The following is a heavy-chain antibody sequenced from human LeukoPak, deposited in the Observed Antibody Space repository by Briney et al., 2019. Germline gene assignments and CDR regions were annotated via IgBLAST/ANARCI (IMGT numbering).Heavy chain of an antibody. CDR3: ARVTRRARGPYYYDSSGYYYFDY. CDR1: GVSFSGYY. D-gene: IGHD3-22*01. V-gene: IGHV4-34*01. Sequence: SETLSLTCAVYGVSFSGYYWSWIRQPPGKGLEWIGEINHSGSTNYNPSLKSRVTISVDTSKNQFSLKLSSVTAADTAVYYCARVTRRARGPYYYDSSGYYYFDYWGQGTLVTVSS. J-gene: IGHJ4*02. CDR2: INHSGST.